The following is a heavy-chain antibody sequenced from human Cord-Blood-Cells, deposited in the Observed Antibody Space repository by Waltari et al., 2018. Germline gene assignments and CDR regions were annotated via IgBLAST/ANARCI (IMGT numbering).Heavy chain of an antibody. CDR3: ARHSSPYYYYYGMDV. V-gene: IGHV5-51*01. J-gene: IGHJ6*02. Sequence: EVQLVQSGAEVKKPGESLKISCKGSGYSFTSYWIGWVRQMPGKGLEWMGIIYPGNAETRYRPSFQGKVTISADKSISTAYLQWSSLKASDTSMYYCARHSSPYYYYYGMDVWGQGTTVTVSS. D-gene: IGHD6-19*01. CDR2: IYPGNAET. CDR1: GYSFTSYW.